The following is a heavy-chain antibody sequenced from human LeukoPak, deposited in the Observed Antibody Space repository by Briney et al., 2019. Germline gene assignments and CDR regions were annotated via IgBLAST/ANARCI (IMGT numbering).Heavy chain of an antibody. J-gene: IGHJ5*02. Sequence: SETLSLTCTVSGGSISSGGYYWSWIRQHPGKGLEWIGYIYYSGSTYYNPSLKGRVTISVDTSKNQFSLKLSSVTAADTAVYYCARDHDSSGWWFDPWGQGTLVTVSS. CDR3: ARDHDSSGWWFDP. V-gene: IGHV4-31*03. CDR1: GGSISSGGYY. D-gene: IGHD3-22*01. CDR2: IYYSGST.